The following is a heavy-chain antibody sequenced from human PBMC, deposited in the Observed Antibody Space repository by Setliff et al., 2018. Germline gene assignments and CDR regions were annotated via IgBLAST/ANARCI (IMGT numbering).Heavy chain of an antibody. V-gene: IGHV5-51*01. D-gene: IGHD3-22*01. CDR3: VRHPYYDSSGYYSYFDY. J-gene: IGHJ4*02. Sequence: GESLKISCQGSGYTFTNYWIGWVRQMPGKGLEWMGILKPGDSGIRYSPSFQGQVTLPADTSIATAYLHWTSLKASDTAMYYCVRHPYYDSSGYYSYFDYWGQGALVTVSS. CDR2: LKPGDSGI. CDR1: GYTFTNYW.